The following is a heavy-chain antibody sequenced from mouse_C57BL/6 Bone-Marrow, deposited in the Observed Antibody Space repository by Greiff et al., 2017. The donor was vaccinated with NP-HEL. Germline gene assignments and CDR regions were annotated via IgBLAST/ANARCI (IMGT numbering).Heavy chain of an antibody. J-gene: IGHJ3*01. CDR2: INPGSGGT. D-gene: IGHD4-1*01. V-gene: IGHV1-54*01. Sequence: QVQLQQSGAELVRPGTSVKVSCKASGYAFTNYLIEWVKQRPGQGLEWIGVINPGSGGTNYNEKFKGKATLTADKSSSTAYMQLSSLTSEDSAVYFCARSWEDPFAYWGQGTLVTVSA. CDR3: ARSWEDPFAY. CDR1: GYAFTNYL.